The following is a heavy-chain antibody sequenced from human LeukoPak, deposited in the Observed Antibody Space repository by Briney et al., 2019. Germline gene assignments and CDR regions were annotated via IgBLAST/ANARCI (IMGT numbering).Heavy chain of an antibody. J-gene: IGHJ4*02. Sequence: AGGSLRLSCAASGFTFSSYGMHWVRQAPGKGLEWVAVISYDGSNKYYADSVKGRFTISRDNSKNTLYLQMNSLRAEDTAVYYCAKCPYYDFWSGYYFPMAGPGVRSWLDYWGQGTLVTVSS. CDR2: ISYDGSNK. D-gene: IGHD3-3*01. CDR1: GFTFSSYG. CDR3: AKCPYYDFWSGYYFPMAGPGVRSWLDY. V-gene: IGHV3-30*18.